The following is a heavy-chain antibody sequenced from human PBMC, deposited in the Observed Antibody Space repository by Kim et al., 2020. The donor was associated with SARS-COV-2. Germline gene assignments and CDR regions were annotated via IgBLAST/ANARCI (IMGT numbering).Heavy chain of an antibody. CDR3: ARGGFGFDY. J-gene: IGHJ4*02. Sequence: GGSLRLSCAASGFTFDDYAMHWVRQAPGKGLEWVSGISWNSGSIGYADSVKGRFTISRDNAKNSLYLQMNSLRAEDTALYYCARGGFGFDYWGQGTLVT. CDR1: GFTFDDYA. CDR2: ISWNSGSI. V-gene: IGHV3-9*01. D-gene: IGHD3-16*01.